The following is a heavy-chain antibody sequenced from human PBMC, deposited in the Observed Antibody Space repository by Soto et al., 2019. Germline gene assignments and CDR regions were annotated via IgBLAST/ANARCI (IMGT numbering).Heavy chain of an antibody. Sequence: QVQLVESGGGVVQPGRSLRLSCAASGFTFSSYAMHWVRQAPGKGLEWVAVISYDGSNKYYADSVKGRFTISRDNSKNKLYLQMNSLRAEDTAVYYCARGQSYWGQGTLVTVSS. V-gene: IGHV3-30-3*01. J-gene: IGHJ4*02. CDR3: ARGQSY. CDR2: ISYDGSNK. CDR1: GFTFSSYA.